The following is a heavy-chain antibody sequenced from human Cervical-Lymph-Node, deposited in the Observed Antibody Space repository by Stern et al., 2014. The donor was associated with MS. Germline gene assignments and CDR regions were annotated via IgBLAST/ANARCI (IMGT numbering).Heavy chain of an antibody. CDR2: SRTKANSYTT. Sequence: VQLVQSGGGLVQPGESLRLSCAASGFTFSDHYMDWVRQAPGKGLEWVGRSRTKANSYTTVYAASVTGRFAISRDDSKNSLYLQMNSLKTEDTAVYYCVRGFHSFDVWGQGATVTVSS. CDR3: VRGFHSFDV. D-gene: IGHD4-11*01. J-gene: IGHJ6*02. V-gene: IGHV3-72*01. CDR1: GFTFSDHY.